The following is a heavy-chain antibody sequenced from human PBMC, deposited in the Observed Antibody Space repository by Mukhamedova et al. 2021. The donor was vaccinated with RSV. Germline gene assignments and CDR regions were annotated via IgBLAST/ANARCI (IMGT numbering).Heavy chain of an antibody. CDR3: ATATLRRYYYDSGSYWSFDY. D-gene: IGHD3-10*01. Sequence: GKGLEWMGGFAPEDGETIYAQNFQGRVTMTEDTSTDTTFMELSSLRSEDMAVYYCATATLRRYYYDSGSYWSFDYWGQGTLVTVSS. CDR2: FAPEDGET. J-gene: IGHJ4*02. V-gene: IGHV1-24*01.